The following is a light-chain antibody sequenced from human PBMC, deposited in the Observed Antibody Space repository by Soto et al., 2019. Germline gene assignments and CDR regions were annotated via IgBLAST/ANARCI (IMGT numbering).Light chain of an antibody. V-gene: IGLV6-57*04. Sequence: NFMLTQPHSMSESPGKTLSISCTRSSGSIANNYVQWYQQRPGSAPTTVIYENNQRLSGVPDRFSGSTDGSSNSASLTISGLQTEDEADYYCQSYDSDFVVFGGGTKVTVL. CDR3: QSYDSDFVV. J-gene: IGLJ2*01. CDR2: ENN. CDR1: SGSIANNY.